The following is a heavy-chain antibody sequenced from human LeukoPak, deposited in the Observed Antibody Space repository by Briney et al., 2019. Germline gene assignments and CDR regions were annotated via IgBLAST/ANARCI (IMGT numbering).Heavy chain of an antibody. CDR2: IKQDGSEK. CDR1: GFTFSSYW. Sequence: GGSLRLSCAASGFTFSSYWMTWVRQAPGKGLEWVANIKQDGSEKYYVDSVKGRFTISRDNAKNSLYLQMNSLRAEDTAVYYCTRDLMDYDVSTGLHHYYMDVWGQGTTVTVSS. V-gene: IGHV3-7*01. D-gene: IGHD3-9*01. J-gene: IGHJ6*02. CDR3: TRDLMDYDVSTGLHHYYMDV.